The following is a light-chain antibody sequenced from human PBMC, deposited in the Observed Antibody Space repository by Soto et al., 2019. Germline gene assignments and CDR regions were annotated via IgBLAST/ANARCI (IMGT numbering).Light chain of an antibody. Sequence: DIQMTQSPSSLSASVGDRVTITCRASQSISNYLNWYQQKPGKAPKLLIYAASSMQSGVPSRFSGRGSETDFTLTIISLQPDDSATYYCQQSFSPLWTFGQGNKVEV. CDR3: QQSFSPLWT. J-gene: IGKJ1*01. V-gene: IGKV1-39*01. CDR2: AAS. CDR1: QSISNY.